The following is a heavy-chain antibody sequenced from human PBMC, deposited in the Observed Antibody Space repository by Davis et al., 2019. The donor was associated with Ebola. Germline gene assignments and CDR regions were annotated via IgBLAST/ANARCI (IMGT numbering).Heavy chain of an antibody. CDR1: GGSFSSYY. D-gene: IGHD1-7*01. CDR3: ARDETGTTGCAFDI. CDR2: IYHSGST. Sequence: MPSETLSLTCAVYGGSFSSYYWSWIRQPPGKGLEWIGEIYHSGSTNYNPSLKSRVTISVDKSKNQFSLKLSSVTAADTAVYYCARDETGTTGCAFDIWGQGTMVTVSS. V-gene: IGHV4-34*01. J-gene: IGHJ3*02.